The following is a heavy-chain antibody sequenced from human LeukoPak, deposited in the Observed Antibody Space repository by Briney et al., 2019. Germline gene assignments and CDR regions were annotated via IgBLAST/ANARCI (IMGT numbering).Heavy chain of an antibody. Sequence: GGSLRLSCAASGFTFSSYSMNWVRQAPGKGLEWVSSICSSSSYIYYADSVKGRFTISRDNAKNSLYLQMNSLRAEDTAVYYCAREVVYSNYAFDYWGQGTLVTVSS. J-gene: IGHJ4*02. D-gene: IGHD4-11*01. CDR3: AREVVYSNYAFDY. V-gene: IGHV3-21*01. CDR2: ICSSSSYI. CDR1: GFTFSSYS.